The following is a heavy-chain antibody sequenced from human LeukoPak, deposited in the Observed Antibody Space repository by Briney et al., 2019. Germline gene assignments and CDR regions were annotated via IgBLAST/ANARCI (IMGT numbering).Heavy chain of an antibody. CDR1: GFTFSSYS. CDR2: ISSSSSTI. D-gene: IGHD3-3*01. Sequence: GGSLRLSCAASGFTFSSYSMNWVRQAPGKGLEWVSYISSSSSTIYYADSVKGRFTISRDNAKNSLYLQMNSLRAEDTAVYYCAREGTYYDFWSGRPTIWGQGTLVTVSS. CDR3: AREGTYYDFWSGRPTI. J-gene: IGHJ4*02. V-gene: IGHV3-48*04.